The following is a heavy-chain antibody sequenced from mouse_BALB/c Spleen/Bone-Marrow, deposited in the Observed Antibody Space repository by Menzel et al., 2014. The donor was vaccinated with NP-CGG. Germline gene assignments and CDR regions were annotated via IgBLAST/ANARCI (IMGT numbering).Heavy chain of an antibody. D-gene: IGHD6-1*01. V-gene: IGHV1-5*01. CDR1: GYTFTSCW. CDR3: TPLARNYFDY. Sequence: VQLKESGTVLARPGASVQMSCKASGYTFTSCWMHLVKPRPGLGLELIGTVYPGNRDTSYNKKFKGKANPPAVTSTSTAYMELSGLTNEDSAVYYCTPLARNYFDYGGQGTTRTVSS. CDR2: VYPGNRDT. J-gene: IGHJ2*01.